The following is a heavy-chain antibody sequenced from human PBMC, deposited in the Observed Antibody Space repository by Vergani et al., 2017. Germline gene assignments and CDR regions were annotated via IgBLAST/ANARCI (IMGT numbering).Heavy chain of an antibody. CDR1: CGSISSGSYY. V-gene: IGHV4-61*02. CDR2: IYTSGST. CDR3: GRLRDFWSGYYTGSDAFDI. J-gene: IGHJ3*02. Sequence: QVQLQESGPGLVKPSQTLSLTCTVSCGSISSGSYYWSWIRQPAGKGLEWTGRIYTSGSTNNNPTLKSRVTISVDTYKNQFSLKLSSVTAADTAVYYWGRLRDFWSGYYTGSDAFDIWGQGTMVTVSS. D-gene: IGHD3-3*01.